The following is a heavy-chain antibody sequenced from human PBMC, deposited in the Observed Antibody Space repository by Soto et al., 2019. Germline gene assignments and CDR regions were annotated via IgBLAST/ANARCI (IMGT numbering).Heavy chain of an antibody. CDR2: IIPIFGTA. J-gene: IGHJ6*02. CDR3: ARVVPAAMPAYYYGMDV. CDR1: GGTFSSYA. V-gene: IGHV1-69*01. D-gene: IGHD2-2*01. Sequence: QVQLVQSGAEVKKPGSSVEVSCKASGGTFSSYAISWVRQAPGQGLEWMGGIIPIFGTANYAQKFQGRVTITADESTSTAYMELSSLRSEDTAVYYCARVVPAAMPAYYYGMDVWGQGTTVTVSS.